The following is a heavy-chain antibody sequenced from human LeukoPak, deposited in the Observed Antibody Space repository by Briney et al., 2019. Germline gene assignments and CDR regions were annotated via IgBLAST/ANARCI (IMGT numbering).Heavy chain of an antibody. Sequence: PGGSLRLSCAASGFTFSSYSMNWVRQAPGKGLEWVSSISSSSSYIYYADSVKGRFTISKDNAKNSLYLQMNSLRAEDTAVYYCARVPPYSSGWWPMDYWGQGTLVTVSS. CDR1: GFTFSSYS. J-gene: IGHJ4*02. CDR3: ARVPPYSSGWWPMDY. D-gene: IGHD6-19*01. V-gene: IGHV3-21*01. CDR2: ISSSSSYI.